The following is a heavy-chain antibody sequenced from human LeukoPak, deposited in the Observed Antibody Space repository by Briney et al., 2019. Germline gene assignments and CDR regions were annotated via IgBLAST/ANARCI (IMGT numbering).Heavy chain of an antibody. Sequence: GGSLRLSCAASGFTFSSYGMHWVRQAPGKGLEWVADIWYDGSNTYYADSVKGRFTISRDNSRNTLYVQMNSPRAEDAAVYYCARGFGYYLDYWGQGTLVTVSS. CDR1: GFTFSSYG. CDR2: IWYDGSNT. D-gene: IGHD2-15*01. V-gene: IGHV3-33*01. J-gene: IGHJ4*02. CDR3: ARGFGYYLDY.